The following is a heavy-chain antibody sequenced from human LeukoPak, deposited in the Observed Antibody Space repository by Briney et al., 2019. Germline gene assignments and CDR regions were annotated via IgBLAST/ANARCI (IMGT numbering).Heavy chain of an antibody. D-gene: IGHD2-21*02. Sequence: SETLSLTCAVYGGSFSGYYWSWIRQPPGKGLEWIGEINHSGSTNYNPSLKSRVTISVDTSKNQSSLKLSSVTAADTAVYYCARGSGMVTAASNWFDPWGQGTLVTVSS. CDR3: ARGSGMVTAASNWFDP. CDR2: INHSGST. J-gene: IGHJ5*02. CDR1: GGSFSGYY. V-gene: IGHV4-34*01.